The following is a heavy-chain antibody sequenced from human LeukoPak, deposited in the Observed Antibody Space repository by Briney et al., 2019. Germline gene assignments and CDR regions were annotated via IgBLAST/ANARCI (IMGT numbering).Heavy chain of an antibody. V-gene: IGHV1-2*06. D-gene: IGHD6-19*01. J-gene: IGHJ4*02. CDR1: GYTFTGYY. CDR3: AIIAVAGSLDY. CDR2: INPNSGGT. Sequence: GASVKVSCKASGYTFTGYYMHWVRQAPGQGLEWMGLINPNSGGTNYAQKFQGRVTMTRDASISTAYMELSRLRSDDTAVYYCAIIAVAGSLDYWGQGTLVTVSS.